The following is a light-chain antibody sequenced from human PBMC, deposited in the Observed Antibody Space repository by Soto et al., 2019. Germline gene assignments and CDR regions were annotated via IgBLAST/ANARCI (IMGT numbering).Light chain of an antibody. Sequence: QAVVTQPPSVSGALGQRVTISCTGSSSNIGAGYDVHWYQQLPGTAPKLLIYGNSNRPSGVPDRFSGSKSGTSASLAITGLQAEDEADYYCQSYDSSLSALVFGGGTKLTVL. CDR3: QSYDSSLSALV. J-gene: IGLJ2*01. CDR1: SSNIGAGYD. CDR2: GNS. V-gene: IGLV1-40*01.